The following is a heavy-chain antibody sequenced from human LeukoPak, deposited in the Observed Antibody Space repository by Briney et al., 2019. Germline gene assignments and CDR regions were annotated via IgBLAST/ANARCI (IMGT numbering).Heavy chain of an antibody. J-gene: IGHJ4*02. CDR1: GFTLSSYS. CDR3: AKGRYSSSWTSEHHPFDY. Sequence: GGSLRLSCAASGFTLSSYSMNWVRQAPGKGLECVAVIWYGGSNKYYADSVKGRFTISRDNSKNTLYLQMNSLRAEDTAVYYCAKGRYSSSWTSEHHPFDYWGQGTLVTVSS. D-gene: IGHD6-13*01. CDR2: IWYGGSNK. V-gene: IGHV3-30*02.